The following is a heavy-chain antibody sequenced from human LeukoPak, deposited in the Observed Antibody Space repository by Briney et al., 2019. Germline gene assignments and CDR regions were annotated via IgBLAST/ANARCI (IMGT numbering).Heavy chain of an antibody. CDR1: GFTFSSYA. V-gene: IGHV3-23*01. D-gene: IGHD3-22*01. CDR2: TSGSGGST. J-gene: IGHJ4*02. Sequence: GGSLRLSCVASGFTFSSYAMSWVHPAPGKGLEWVSATSGSGGSTYYADSVKGRFTISRDNSKNTLYLQMNSLRAEDTAVYYCAKDQSWADDYDSSLRFDYWGQGTLVTVSS. CDR3: AKDQSWADDYDSSLRFDY.